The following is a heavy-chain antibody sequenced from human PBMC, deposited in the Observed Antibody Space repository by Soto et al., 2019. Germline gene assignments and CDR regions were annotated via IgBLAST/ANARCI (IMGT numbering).Heavy chain of an antibody. CDR3: ANYGSINWYNYEYKGMDV. Sequence: EVQLVESGGGLVQPGGSLRLSCGASGFTFRTYWLRWVRQVPGKGLEWVANIKQDGREKNYVDSVKGRFTISRDNAKNSLHLQMSSLRAEDTALYYFANYGSINWYNYEYKGMDVWGQGTTVTVSS. J-gene: IGHJ6*02. V-gene: IGHV3-7*02. CDR1: GFTFRTYW. CDR2: IKQDGREK. D-gene: IGHD1-1*01.